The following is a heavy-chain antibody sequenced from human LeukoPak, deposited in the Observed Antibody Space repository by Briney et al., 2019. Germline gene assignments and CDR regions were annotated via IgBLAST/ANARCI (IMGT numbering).Heavy chain of an antibody. CDR3: ARAPHYYDSSGYFY. CDR1: GFTFSSYA. V-gene: IGHV3-30-3*01. D-gene: IGHD3-22*01. Sequence: GGSLRLSCAASGFTFSSYAMHWVRQAPGKGLEWVAVISYDGSNKYYADSVKGRFTISRDNSKNTLYLQMNSPRAEDTAVYYCARAPHYYDSSGYFYWGQGTLVTVSS. J-gene: IGHJ4*02. CDR2: ISYDGSNK.